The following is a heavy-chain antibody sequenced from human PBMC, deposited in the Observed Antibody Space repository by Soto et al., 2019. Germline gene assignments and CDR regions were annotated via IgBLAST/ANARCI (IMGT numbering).Heavy chain of an antibody. CDR2: INAGNGNT. J-gene: IGHJ6*02. Sequence: ASVKVSCKASGYTFTGYAMHWVRQAPGQRLEWMGWINAGNGNTKYSQKFQGRVTITRDTSASTAYMELSSLRSEDTAVYYCASSYSNYALIDYYYYGMDVWGQGTTVTV. CDR3: ASSYSNYALIDYYYYGMDV. D-gene: IGHD4-4*01. CDR1: GYTFTGYA. V-gene: IGHV1-3*01.